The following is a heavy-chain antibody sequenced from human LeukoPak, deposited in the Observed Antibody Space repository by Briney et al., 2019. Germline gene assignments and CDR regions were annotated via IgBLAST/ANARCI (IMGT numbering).Heavy chain of an antibody. J-gene: IGHJ4*02. V-gene: IGHV3-30*02. D-gene: IGHD4-11*01. CDR1: GFTFSSYG. CDR3: ARDSAWRLHGGYLDS. Sequence: GGSLRLSCAASGFTFSSYGMHWVRQAPGKGLEWVAFIRYDGSNKYYADSVKGRFTISRDNSKNTVYLQMDSLRGDDTAIYYCARDSAWRLHGGYLDSWGQGTLVSVSS. CDR2: IRYDGSNK.